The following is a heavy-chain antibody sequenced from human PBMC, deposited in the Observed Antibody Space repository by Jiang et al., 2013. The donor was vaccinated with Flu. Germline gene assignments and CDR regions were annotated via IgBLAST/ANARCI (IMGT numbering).Heavy chain of an antibody. D-gene: IGHD1-26*01. CDR1: GYTFIRYY. Sequence: GAEVKKPGASVKVSCKASGYTFIRYYMHWVRQAPGQGLEWMGAINPSGTSTSYAQKIQGRVTVTRDTSTTTVYMELSSLRSEDTAVYYCARGPGGSYLYYFDYWGQGTLVTVSS. CDR3: ARGPGGSYLYYFDY. CDR2: INPSGTST. V-gene: IGHV1-46*01. J-gene: IGHJ4*02.